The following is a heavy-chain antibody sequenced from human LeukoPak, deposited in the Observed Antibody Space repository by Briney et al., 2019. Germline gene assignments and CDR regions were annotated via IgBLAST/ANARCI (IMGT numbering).Heavy chain of an antibody. D-gene: IGHD6-19*01. CDR1: GGTFSSYA. V-gene: IGHV1-69*06. CDR2: IIPIFGTA. J-gene: IGHJ4*02. CDR3: ARDDTSGFDY. Sequence: ASVKVSCKASGGTFSSYAISWVRQAPGQGLEWMGGIIPIFGTANYAQKFQGRVTITADKSTSTAYMELSSLSSEDTAVYYCARDDTSGFDYWGQGTLVTVSS.